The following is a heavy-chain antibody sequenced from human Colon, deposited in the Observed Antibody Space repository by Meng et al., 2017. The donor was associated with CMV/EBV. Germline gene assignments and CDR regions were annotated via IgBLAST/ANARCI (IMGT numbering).Heavy chain of an antibody. CDR3: ARETSVYTNYYPDY. CDR2: INPNTGGT. Sequence: GESLKISCKASGYTFIGYYLHWVRQAPGQGLEWMGWINPNTGGTSLAQQFQDRVTMTRDTSVSTAYMELSSLRSDDTAVYYCARETSVYTNYYPDYWGQGTLVTVSS. D-gene: IGHD4-11*01. CDR1: GYTFIGYY. J-gene: IGHJ4*02. V-gene: IGHV1-2*02.